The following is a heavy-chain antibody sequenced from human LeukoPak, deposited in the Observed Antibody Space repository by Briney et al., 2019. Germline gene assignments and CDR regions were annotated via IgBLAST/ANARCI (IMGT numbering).Heavy chain of an antibody. CDR2: IYDSGNT. V-gene: IGHV4-39*01. Sequence: SETLSLTCTVSGGSISRSSNWWGWVRQPPGKGLEWIGTIYDSGNTFYNPSLTSRVTISLDTSRNQFSLRLSSVTAADTAVYYCAGRDYGVSFDPWGHGTLVTVSS. CDR1: GGSISRSSNW. J-gene: IGHJ5*02. CDR3: AGRDYGVSFDP. D-gene: IGHD3-16*01.